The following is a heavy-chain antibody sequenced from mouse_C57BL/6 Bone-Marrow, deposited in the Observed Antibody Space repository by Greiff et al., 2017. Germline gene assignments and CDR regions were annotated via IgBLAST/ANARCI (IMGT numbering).Heavy chain of an antibody. V-gene: IGHV1-69*01. CDR3: ARRGPTVVPYYYAMDY. Sequence: QVQLQQPGAELVMPGASVKLSCKASGYTFTSYWMHWVKQRPGQGLEWIGEIDPSASYTNYNQKFKGKSTLTVDKSSSTAYMQLSSLTSEDSAVYYGARRGPTVVPYYYAMDYWGQGTSVTVSS. CDR2: IDPSASYT. D-gene: IGHD1-1*01. CDR1: GYTFTSYW. J-gene: IGHJ4*01.